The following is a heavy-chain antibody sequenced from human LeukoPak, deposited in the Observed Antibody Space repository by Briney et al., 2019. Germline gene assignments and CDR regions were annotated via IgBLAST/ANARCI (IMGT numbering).Heavy chain of an antibody. CDR3: ASSMVRGPMRWFDP. Sequence: GGSLRLSCAASGFTFSSYAMHWVRQAPGKGLEWVAVISYDGSNKYYADSVKGRFTISRDNSKNTLYLQMNSLRAEDTAVYYCASSMVRGPMRWFDPWGQGTLVTVSS. J-gene: IGHJ5*02. V-gene: IGHV3-30-3*01. D-gene: IGHD3-10*01. CDR1: GFTFSSYA. CDR2: ISYDGSNK.